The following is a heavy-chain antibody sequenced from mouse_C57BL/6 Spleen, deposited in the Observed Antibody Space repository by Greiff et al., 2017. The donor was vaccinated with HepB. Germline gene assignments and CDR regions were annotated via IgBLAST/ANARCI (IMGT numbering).Heavy chain of an antibody. Sequence: EVQRVESEGGLVQPGSSMKLSCTASGFTFSDYYMAWVRQVPEKGLEWVANINYDGSSTYYLDSLKSRFIISRDNAKNILYLQMSSLKSEDTATYYCARDGDGNFYFDYWGQGATLTVSS. CDR2: INYDGSST. CDR3: ARDGDGNFYFDY. V-gene: IGHV5-16*01. J-gene: IGHJ2*01. D-gene: IGHD2-1*01. CDR1: GFTFSDYY.